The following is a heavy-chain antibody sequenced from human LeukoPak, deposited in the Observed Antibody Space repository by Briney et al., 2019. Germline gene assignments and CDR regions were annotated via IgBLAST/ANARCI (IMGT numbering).Heavy chain of an antibody. J-gene: IGHJ4*02. D-gene: IGHD1-26*01. Sequence: ASVKVFCKASGYTFIRYGITWVRQAPGQGLEWMAWISPYNGNTKYAQKFQGRVTMTTDTSTSTAYMELRSLTSDDTAVYYCAREESIGSYQFLHDYWGQGTLVTVSS. V-gene: IGHV1-18*01. CDR2: ISPYNGNT. CDR1: GYTFIRYG. CDR3: AREESIGSYQFLHDY.